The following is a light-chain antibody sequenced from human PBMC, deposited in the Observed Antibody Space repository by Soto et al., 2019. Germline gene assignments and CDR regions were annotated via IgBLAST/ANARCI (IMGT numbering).Light chain of an antibody. V-gene: IGKV3-20*01. CDR1: QSVSSY. CDR3: QQCGYSPQT. CDR2: GAS. J-gene: IGKJ1*01. Sequence: EIVLTQSPGTLSLSPGERATLSCRASQSVSSYLAWYQQKPGQAPRLLIYGASSRATGIPDRFSGSGSGTDFTLTIRRLEPEDFAVYYCQQCGYSPQTFGQGTKLEIK.